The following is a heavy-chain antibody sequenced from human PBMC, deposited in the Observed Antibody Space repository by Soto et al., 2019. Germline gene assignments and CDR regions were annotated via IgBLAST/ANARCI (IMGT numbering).Heavy chain of an antibody. J-gene: IGHJ4*02. Sequence: QVQLVQSGAEVKKPGASVKVSCKASGYTFTSYGISWVRQAPGQWLEWMGWISAYNGNTNYAQKLQGRVTMTTDTSTSTAYMELRSLRSDDTAVYYCARVDIVVVVAATFDYWGQGTLVTVSS. D-gene: IGHD2-15*01. CDR1: GYTFTSYG. CDR2: ISAYNGNT. V-gene: IGHV1-18*01. CDR3: ARVDIVVVVAATFDY.